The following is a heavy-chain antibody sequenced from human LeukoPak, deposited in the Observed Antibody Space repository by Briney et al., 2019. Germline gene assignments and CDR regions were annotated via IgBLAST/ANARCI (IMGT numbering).Heavy chain of an antibody. CDR2: IKKDGSEK. V-gene: IGHV3-7*01. CDR1: GFTFSSYW. CDR3: ARAGYYYDSSGYYQSRYFQH. D-gene: IGHD3-22*01. J-gene: IGHJ1*01. Sequence: PGGSLRLSCAASGFTFSSYWMSWVRQAPGKGLEWVANIKKDGSEKYYVDSVKGRFTVSRDNAKTSLYLQMNSLRAEDMAVYYCARAGYYYDSSGYYQSRYFQHWGQGTLVTVSS.